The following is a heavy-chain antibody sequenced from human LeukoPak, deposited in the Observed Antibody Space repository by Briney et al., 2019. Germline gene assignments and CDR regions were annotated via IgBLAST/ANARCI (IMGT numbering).Heavy chain of an antibody. D-gene: IGHD1-26*01. CDR1: GYTFTTYY. CDR3: AIAPKGVTTGYFDH. V-gene: IGHV1-46*01. Sequence: ASVKVSCKASGYTFTTYYIHWVRQAPGQGLEWMGIINPSGGSTTYAQIFQGRVTLTRDTSTSTVYMELSSLRSDDTAVYYCAIAPKGVTTGYFDHWGQGTLVSVSS. CDR2: INPSGGST. J-gene: IGHJ4*02.